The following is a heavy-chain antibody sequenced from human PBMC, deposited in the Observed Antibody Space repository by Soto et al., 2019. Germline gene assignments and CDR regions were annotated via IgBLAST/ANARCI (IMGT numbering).Heavy chain of an antibody. V-gene: IGHV2-70*01. Sequence: SGPTLVNPTQTLTLTCTFSGFSLSTSGMCVSWIRQPPGKALEWLALIDWDDDKYYSTSLKTRLTISKDTSKNQVVLTMTNMDPVDTATYYCARMTFWSGYSTYYYYGMDVWSQGTTVTVSS. CDR1: GFSLSTSGMC. J-gene: IGHJ6*02. D-gene: IGHD3-3*01. CDR2: IDWDDDK. CDR3: ARMTFWSGYSTYYYYGMDV.